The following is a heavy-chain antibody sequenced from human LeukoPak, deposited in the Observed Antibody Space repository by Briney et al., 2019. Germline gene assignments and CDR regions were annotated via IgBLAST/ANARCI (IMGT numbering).Heavy chain of an antibody. CDR2: INPDGSHT. CDR1: GFPFSTYW. V-gene: IGHV3-74*01. D-gene: IGHD1-26*01. Sequence: GGSLRLSCAASGFPFSTYWMSWVRQAPGKELVWISRINPDGSHTSYADSVKGRFTISRDNAKNTLYLQMNSLRAEDAAVYFCTRDSYISNVYYGMDVWGQGATVTVSS. CDR3: TRDSYISNVYYGMDV. J-gene: IGHJ6*02.